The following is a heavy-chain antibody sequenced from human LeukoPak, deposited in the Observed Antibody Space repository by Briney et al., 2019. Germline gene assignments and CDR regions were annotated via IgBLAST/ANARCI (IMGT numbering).Heavy chain of an antibody. Sequence: GGSLRLPCAASGFTFSDSAMHWVRQASGKGLEWLGRIRTQANNDATAYGASVKGRFIISRDDSRNTAYLQMNSLKTEDTAVYYCAGDYNSLTGLNYWGQGTLVTVSS. V-gene: IGHV3-73*01. CDR1: GFTFSDSA. D-gene: IGHD3-9*01. CDR3: AGDYNSLTGLNY. CDR2: IRTQANNDAT. J-gene: IGHJ4*02.